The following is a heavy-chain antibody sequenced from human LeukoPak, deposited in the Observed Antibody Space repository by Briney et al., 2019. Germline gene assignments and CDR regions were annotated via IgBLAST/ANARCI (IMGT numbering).Heavy chain of an antibody. V-gene: IGHV3-74*01. D-gene: IGHD6-13*01. CDR1: GFTFSSYW. J-gene: IGHJ4*02. CDR2: TNSDGSST. Sequence: GGSLRLSCAASGFTFSSYWMHWVRQAPGKGLVWVSRTNSDGSSTSYADSVKGRFTISRDNAKNTLYLQMNSLRAEDTAVYYCARGKKQQLDAEVRYWGQGTLVTVSS. CDR3: ARGKKQQLDAEVRY.